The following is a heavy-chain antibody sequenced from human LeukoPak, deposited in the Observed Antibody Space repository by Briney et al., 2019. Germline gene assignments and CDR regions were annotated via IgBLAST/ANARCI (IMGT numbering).Heavy chain of an antibody. CDR2: ISDSGDGA. V-gene: IGHV3-23*01. CDR3: AKDKAPGSWHTPSDF. J-gene: IGHJ4*02. Sequence: PGWSVRLSCPASVLTFRPYAMSWLRQAPAKGLEGVSGISDSGDGAYYAESVKGRFTISRDNSKNTVFLQMNSLRADDTAKYYCAKDKAPGSWHTPSDFWGQGTLATVSS. D-gene: IGHD6-13*01. CDR1: VLTFRPYA.